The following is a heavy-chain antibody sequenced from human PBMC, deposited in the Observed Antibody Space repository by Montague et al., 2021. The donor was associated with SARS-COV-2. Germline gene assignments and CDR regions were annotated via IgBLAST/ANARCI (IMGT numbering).Heavy chain of an antibody. CDR2: ITHSGST. D-gene: IGHD2-15*01. J-gene: IGHJ4*02. Sequence: SETLSLTCAVSGGSFSGYYWSWFRQPPGKGLEWIGYITHSGSTNYNPSLTSRVTMSIDTPKNQFSLKVNSVTAADTAVYYCARHYSATLPAVYWGQGTLVTVSS. CDR3: ARHYSATLPAVY. CDR1: GGSFSGYY. V-gene: IGHV4-34*01.